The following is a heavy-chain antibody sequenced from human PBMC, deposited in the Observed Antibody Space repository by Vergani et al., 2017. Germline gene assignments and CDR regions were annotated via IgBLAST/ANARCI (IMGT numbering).Heavy chain of an antibody. CDR3: AGLTIAAAGHSYYYYMDV. V-gene: IGHV4-34*01. Sequence: QVQLQQWGAGLLKPSETLSLTCAVYGGSFSGYYWSWIRQPPGKGLEWIGEINHSGSTNYNPSLKSQVTISVDTSKNQFSLRLSSVTAADTAVYYCAGLTIAAAGHSYYYYMDVWGKGTTVTVSS. J-gene: IGHJ6*03. D-gene: IGHD6-13*01. CDR2: INHSGST. CDR1: GGSFSGYY.